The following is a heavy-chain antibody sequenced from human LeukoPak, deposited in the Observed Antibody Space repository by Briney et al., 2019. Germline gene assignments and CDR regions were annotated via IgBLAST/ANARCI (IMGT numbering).Heavy chain of an antibody. CDR1: GFTFSSYS. CDR3: ARDLQYYYDSSGYLFDY. Sequence: GGSLRLSCAASGFTFSSYSMNWVRQAPGKGLEWVSSISSSSSYIYYADSVKGRFTISRDNAKNSLYLQMNSLRAEDTAVYYCARDLQYYYDSSGYLFDYWGQGTLVTVSS. CDR2: ISSSSSYI. J-gene: IGHJ4*02. V-gene: IGHV3-21*01. D-gene: IGHD3-22*01.